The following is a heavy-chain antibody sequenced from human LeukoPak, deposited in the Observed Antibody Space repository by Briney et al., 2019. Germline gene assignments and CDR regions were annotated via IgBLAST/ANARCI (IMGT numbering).Heavy chain of an antibody. V-gene: IGHV4-34*01. D-gene: IGHD2-15*01. CDR2: IYHSGST. J-gene: IGHJ5*02. Sequence: SETLSLTCAVYGGSFSGYYWSWIRQPPGKGLEWIGEIYHSGSTNYNPSLKSRVTISVDKSKNQFSLKLSSVTAADTAVYYCARGSKEDNWFDPWGQGTLVTVSS. CDR3: ARGSKEDNWFDP. CDR1: GGSFSGYY.